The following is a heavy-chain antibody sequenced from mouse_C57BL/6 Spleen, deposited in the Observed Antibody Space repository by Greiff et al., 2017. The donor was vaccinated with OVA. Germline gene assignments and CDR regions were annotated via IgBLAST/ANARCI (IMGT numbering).Heavy chain of an antibody. Sequence: QVQLQQSEAELVKPGASVKISCKVSGYTFTDYTIHWMKQRPEQGLEWIGYIYPRDGSTKYNEKFKGKGTLSADKSSSTAYMQLNSLTSEDSAVYFCARWIDYDGAIDYWGQGTSVTVSS. D-gene: IGHD2-4*01. CDR3: ARWIDYDGAIDY. CDR1: GYTFTDYT. J-gene: IGHJ4*01. CDR2: IYPRDGST. V-gene: IGHV1-78*01.